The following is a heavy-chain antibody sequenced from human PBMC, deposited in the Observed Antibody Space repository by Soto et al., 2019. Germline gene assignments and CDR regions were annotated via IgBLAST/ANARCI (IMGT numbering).Heavy chain of an antibody. D-gene: IGHD6-6*01. J-gene: IGHJ6*02. CDR1: GFTFGDYA. CDR2: IRSKAYGGTT. Sequence: GGSLRLSCTASGFTFGDYAMSWLRQDPGQGQEWVGFIRSKAYGGTTEYAASVKGRFTISRDDSKSIAYLQMNSLKTEDTAVYYCTRELYSSSGYYYYYYCIDVCGQRTTDTVSS. CDR3: TRELYSSSGYYYYYYCIDV. V-gene: IGHV3-49*03.